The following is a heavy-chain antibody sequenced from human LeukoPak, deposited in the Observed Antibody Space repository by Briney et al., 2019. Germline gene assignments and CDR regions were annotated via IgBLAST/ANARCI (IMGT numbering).Heavy chain of an antibody. CDR1: GYSMSSGYY. V-gene: IGHV4-38-2*02. CDR2: INHSGST. Sequence: PPETLSLTCTVSGYSMSSGYYWGWIRQPPGKGLEWIGEINHSGSTTYNPSLKSRVTISVDMSKNQFSLKLSSVTAADTAIYYCARGRAPENWGQGTLVTVSS. J-gene: IGHJ4*02. CDR3: ARGRAPEN.